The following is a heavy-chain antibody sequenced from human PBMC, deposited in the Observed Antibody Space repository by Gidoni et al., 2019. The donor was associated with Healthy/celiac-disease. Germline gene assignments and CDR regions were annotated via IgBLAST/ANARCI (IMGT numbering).Heavy chain of an antibody. D-gene: IGHD3-10*01. CDR3: ARGQYGSGSYYPLEY. J-gene: IGHJ4*02. Sequence: QVQLQQWGAGLLKPSETLSLTCAVYCGSFRGYYWSWTRQPPGKGLEWIGEINHSGSPNYNPSLKSRVTISVDTSKNQFSLKLSSVTAADTAVYYCARGQYGSGSYYPLEYWGQGTLVTVSS. CDR1: CGSFRGYY. CDR2: INHSGSP. V-gene: IGHV4-34*01.